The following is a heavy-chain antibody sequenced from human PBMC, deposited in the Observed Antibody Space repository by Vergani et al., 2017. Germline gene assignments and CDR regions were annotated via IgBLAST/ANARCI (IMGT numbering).Heavy chain of an antibody. CDR1: GGSFSGYY. CDR3: ARGRGQLVQYYYYMDV. J-gene: IGHJ6*03. Sequence: QVQLQQWGAGLLKPSETLFLTCAVYGGSFSGYYWSWIRQPPGKGLEWIGEINHSGSTNYNPSLKSRVTISVDTSKNQFSLKLSSVTAADTAVYYCARGRGQLVQYYYYMDVWGKGTTVTVSS. V-gene: IGHV4-34*01. CDR2: INHSGST. D-gene: IGHD6-6*01.